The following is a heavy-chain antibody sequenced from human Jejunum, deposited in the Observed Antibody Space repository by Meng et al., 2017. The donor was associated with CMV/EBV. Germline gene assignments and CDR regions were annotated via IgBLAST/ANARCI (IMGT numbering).Heavy chain of an antibody. CDR3: AKDLDNVDPPRKLSF. D-gene: IGHD2-15*01. V-gene: IGHV1-2*02. CDR1: GYTFTSYY. CDR2: SNPNSGGA. Sequence: SGYTFTSYYMHWVRQAPGQGLEWMGWSNPNSGGATYAEKFQGRVTMTRDTSINTAYMELSRLRSDDTAVYYCAKDLDNVDPPRKLSFWGQGTLVTVSS. J-gene: IGHJ4*02.